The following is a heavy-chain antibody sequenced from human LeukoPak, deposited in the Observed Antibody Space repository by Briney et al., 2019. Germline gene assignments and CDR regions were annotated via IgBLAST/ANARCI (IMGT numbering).Heavy chain of an antibody. Sequence: EASVKVSCKASGGTFSSYAISWVRQAPGQGLEWMGGIIPIFGTANYAQKFQGRVTITADKSTSTACMELSSLRSEDTAVYYCRIRSEDAFDIWGQGTMVTVSS. CDR3: RIRSEDAFDI. D-gene: IGHD2-15*01. CDR2: IIPIFGTA. CDR1: GGTFSSYA. V-gene: IGHV1-69*06. J-gene: IGHJ3*02.